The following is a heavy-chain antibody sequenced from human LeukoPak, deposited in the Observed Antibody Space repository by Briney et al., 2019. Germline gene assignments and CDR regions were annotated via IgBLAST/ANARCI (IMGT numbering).Heavy chain of an antibody. J-gene: IGHJ4*02. Sequence: GGSLRLSCAASGFTFSSYAMSWVRQAPGKGLEWVSVISGSGGSTYYADSVKGRFTISRDNAKTSLYLQMNSLRAEDTAVYYCARRTGDCFDYWGQGTLVTVSS. CDR1: GFTFSSYA. V-gene: IGHV3-23*01. CDR2: ISGSGGST. CDR3: ARRTGDCFDY. D-gene: IGHD7-27*01.